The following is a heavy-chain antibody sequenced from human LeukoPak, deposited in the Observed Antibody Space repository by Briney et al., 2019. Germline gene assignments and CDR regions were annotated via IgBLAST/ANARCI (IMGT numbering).Heavy chain of an antibody. D-gene: IGHD7-27*01. Sequence: GASVKVSCKVSGYTLTELSMHWVRQAPGKGLEWMGGFDPEDGETIYAQKFQGRVTVTEDTSTDTAYMELSSLRSEDTAVYYCATRTGDLYYFDYWGQGTLVPVSS. CDR1: GYTLTELS. CDR3: ATRTGDLYYFDY. CDR2: FDPEDGET. J-gene: IGHJ4*02. V-gene: IGHV1-24*01.